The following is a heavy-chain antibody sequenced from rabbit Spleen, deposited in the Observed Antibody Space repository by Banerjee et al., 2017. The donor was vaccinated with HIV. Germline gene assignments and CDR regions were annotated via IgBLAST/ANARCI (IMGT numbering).Heavy chain of an antibody. Sequence: QLMESGGGLVKPEGSLKLSCTASGFSFNSVYDMCWVRQAPGKGLEWIGYIDPVFGSTHYATWVNGRFTISSHKAQNTLYLRLNSLTAADTATYFCARLGAGSNYWLHEYYFNLWGQGTLVTVS. D-gene: IGHD8-1*01. V-gene: IGHV1S7*01. CDR1: GFSFNSVYD. CDR2: IDPVFGST. CDR3: ARLGAGSNYWLHEYYFNL. J-gene: IGHJ4*01.